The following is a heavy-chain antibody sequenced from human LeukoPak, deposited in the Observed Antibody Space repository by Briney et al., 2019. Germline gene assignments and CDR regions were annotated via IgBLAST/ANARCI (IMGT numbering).Heavy chain of an antibody. J-gene: IGHJ4*02. CDR2: IYSGGTM. V-gene: IGHV3-53*01. D-gene: IGHD2-8*01. CDR3: ALHARDCSDDVCSTLVFDY. CDR1: GFIVSRNY. Sequence: GGSLRLSCAASGFIVSRNYISRVRQAPGKGPEWVSVIYSGGTMYYADSVKGRFTISRDNSKNTVYLQMNSLTAEDTAVYYCALHARDCSDDVCSTLVFDYWGQGTLVTVSS.